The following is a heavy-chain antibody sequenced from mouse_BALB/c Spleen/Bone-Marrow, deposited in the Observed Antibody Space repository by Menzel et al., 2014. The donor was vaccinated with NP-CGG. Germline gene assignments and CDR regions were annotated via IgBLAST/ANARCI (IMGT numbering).Heavy chain of an antibody. V-gene: IGHV5-17*02. D-gene: IGHD4-1*01. CDR2: ISSGSTSI. CDR1: GFTFSSFG. Sequence: EVNVVESGGGLVQPGGSRKLSCAASGFTFSSFGMHWVRQAPERGLEWVAYISSGSTSIFYSDTVRGRFTISRDNPKNTLFLRMTSLTSEDTATYYCARGGNWDDFDVWGAGTTVTVSS. J-gene: IGHJ1*01. CDR3: ARGGNWDDFDV.